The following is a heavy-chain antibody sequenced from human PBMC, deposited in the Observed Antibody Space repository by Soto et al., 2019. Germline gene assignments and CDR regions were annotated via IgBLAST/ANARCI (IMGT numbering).Heavy chain of an antibody. CDR2: IIPIFGTA. CDR3: ARDGVYSRRRYYDSSGYSSLYY. J-gene: IGHJ4*02. CDR1: GGTFSSYA. Sequence: AASVKVSCKASGGTFSSYAISWVRQAPGQGLEWIGGIIPIFGTANYAQKFQGRVTITADESTSTAYMELSSLRSEDTAVYYCARDGVYSRRRYYDSSGYSSLYYWGQGTLVTVSS. V-gene: IGHV1-69*13. D-gene: IGHD3-22*01.